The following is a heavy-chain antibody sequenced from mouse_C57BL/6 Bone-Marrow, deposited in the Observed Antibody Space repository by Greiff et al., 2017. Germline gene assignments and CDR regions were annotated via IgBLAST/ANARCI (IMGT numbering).Heavy chain of an antibody. CDR3: ARSFYYSNYRYFDV. J-gene: IGHJ1*03. V-gene: IGHV1-43*01. Sequence: EVQVVESGPELVKPGASVKISCKASGYSFTGYYMHWVKQSSEKSLEWIGEINPSTGGTSYNQKFKGKATLTVDKSSSTAYMQLKSLTSEDSAVYYCARSFYYSNYRYFDVWGTGTTVTVSS. CDR1: GYSFTGYY. CDR2: INPSTGGT. D-gene: IGHD2-5*01.